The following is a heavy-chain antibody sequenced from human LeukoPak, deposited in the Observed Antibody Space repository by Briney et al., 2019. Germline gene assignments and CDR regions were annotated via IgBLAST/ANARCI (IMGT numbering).Heavy chain of an antibody. CDR1: GYTFTNHA. CDR2: INTNTGNP. V-gene: IGHV7-4-1*02. J-gene: IGHJ4*02. CDR3: ARERTPGSGYGVDY. D-gene: IGHD6-25*01. Sequence: GASVKVSCKASGYTFTNHAMNWVRQAPGQGLEWMGWINTNTGNPTYAQGFTGRFVFSLDTSVSTAYLQISSLKADDTAVYYCARERTPGSGYGVDYWGQGTVVTVSS.